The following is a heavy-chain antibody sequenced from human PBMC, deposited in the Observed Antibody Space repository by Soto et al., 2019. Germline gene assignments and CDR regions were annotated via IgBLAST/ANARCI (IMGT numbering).Heavy chain of an antibody. V-gene: IGHV4-39*01. CDR2: IYYSGST. D-gene: IGHD5-12*01. CDR1: GGSISSSSYY. J-gene: IGHJ4*02. Sequence: QLQLQESGPGLVKPSETLSLTCTVSGGSISSSSYYWGWIRQPPGKGLEWIGGIYYSGSTYYNPPLKSRVTISVHTSNNQSSLKLSSVTAADTAVYYCASERDGYDYWGQGTLVTVSS. CDR3: ASERDGYDY.